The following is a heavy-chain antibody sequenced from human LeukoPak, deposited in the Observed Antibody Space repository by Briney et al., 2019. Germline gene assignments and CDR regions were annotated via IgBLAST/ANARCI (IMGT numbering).Heavy chain of an antibody. D-gene: IGHD3-16*01. Sequence: PGGSLRLSCAASGFTFSNFYMSWVRQAPGKGLEWVANIKQDGSEKYYVDSVKGRFTISRDNAKNSLYLQMNSLRAEDTAVYYCARARGIFWGQGTLVTVSS. CDR3: ARARGIF. CDR2: IKQDGSEK. J-gene: IGHJ4*02. V-gene: IGHV3-7*05. CDR1: GFTFSNFY.